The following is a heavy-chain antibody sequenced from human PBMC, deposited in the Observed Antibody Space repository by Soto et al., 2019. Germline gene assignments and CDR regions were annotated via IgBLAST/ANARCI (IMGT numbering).Heavy chain of an antibody. J-gene: IGHJ4*02. CDR1: GFTFSSYG. D-gene: IGHD2-21*02. Sequence: GGSLRLSCAASGFTFSSYGMHWVRQAPGKGLEWVAVISYDGSNKYYADSVKGRFTISRDNSKNTLYLQMNSLRAEDTAVYYCAKARGSGDSAGFYYFDYWGQGTLVTVSS. CDR3: AKARGSGDSAGFYYFDY. CDR2: ISYDGSNK. V-gene: IGHV3-30*18.